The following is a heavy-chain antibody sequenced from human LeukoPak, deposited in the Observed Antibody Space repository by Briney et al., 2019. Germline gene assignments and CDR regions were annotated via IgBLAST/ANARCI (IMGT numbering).Heavy chain of an antibody. J-gene: IGHJ4*02. CDR3: ATYVDMVATAWDY. Sequence: ASVKVSCKVSGYTLTELSMHWVRQAPGKGLEWMGGFDPGDGETIYAQKFQGRVTMTEDTSTDTAYMELSSLRSEDTAVYYCATYVDMVATAWDYWGQGTLVTVSS. V-gene: IGHV1-24*01. CDR1: GYTLTELS. D-gene: IGHD5-12*01. CDR2: FDPGDGET.